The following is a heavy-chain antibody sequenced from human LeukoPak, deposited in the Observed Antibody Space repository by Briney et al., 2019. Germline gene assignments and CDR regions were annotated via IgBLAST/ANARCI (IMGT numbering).Heavy chain of an antibody. Sequence: GGSLRLSCAASGFTFSSYWMHWVRQAPGKGLVWVSRISSDGSTVYADSVKGRFTISRDNAKDTVYLQMNSLRVEDTAVYYCIGSGGWPGYWGQGTLVTVSS. J-gene: IGHJ4*02. CDR2: ISSDGST. CDR1: GFTFSSYW. V-gene: IGHV3-74*01. CDR3: IGSGGWPGY. D-gene: IGHD1-26*01.